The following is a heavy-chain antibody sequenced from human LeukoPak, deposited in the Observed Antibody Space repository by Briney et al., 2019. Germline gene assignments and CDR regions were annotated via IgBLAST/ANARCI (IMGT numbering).Heavy chain of an antibody. D-gene: IGHD1-26*01. CDR3: AYSGSYSSPFFDY. CDR2: IIPILGIA. V-gene: IGHV1-69*02. J-gene: IGHJ4*02. CDR1: VGTFSSYS. Sequence: WASVKVSCKASVGTFSSYSISWVRQAPGQGLEWMGRIIPILGIANYAQKFQGRVTITADKSTSTAYMELSSLRSEDTAVYYCAYSGSYSSPFFDYWGQGTLVTVSS.